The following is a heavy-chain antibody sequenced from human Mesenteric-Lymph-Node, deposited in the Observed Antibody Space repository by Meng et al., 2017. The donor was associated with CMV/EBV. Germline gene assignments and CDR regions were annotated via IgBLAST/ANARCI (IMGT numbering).Heavy chain of an antibody. Sequence: SLTCSVSDGYITNTNWWGWVRQPPGKGLEWIGEISRSGGPNYKPSLKGRVTISMDKSENQFSLRLSSVTATDTAVYYCVSHFHYAVDSWGQGTLVTVSS. CDR1: DGYITNTNW. D-gene: IGHD2-2*01. J-gene: IGHJ4*02. CDR2: ISRSGGP. CDR3: VSHFHYAVDS. V-gene: IGHV4-4*02.